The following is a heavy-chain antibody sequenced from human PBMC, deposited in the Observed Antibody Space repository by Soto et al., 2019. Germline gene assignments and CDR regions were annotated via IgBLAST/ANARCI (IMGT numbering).Heavy chain of an antibody. Sequence: EVQLVESGGGLVKPGGSLRLSCAASGFTFSSYSMNWVRQAPGKGLEWVSSISSSSSYIYYADSVKGRFTISRDNAKNSLYLQMNSLRAEDAAVYYCARAYTGGYYFDYWGQGTRVTVSS. CDR1: GFTFSSYS. CDR3: ARAYTGGYYFDY. V-gene: IGHV3-21*01. J-gene: IGHJ4*02. CDR2: ISSSSSYI.